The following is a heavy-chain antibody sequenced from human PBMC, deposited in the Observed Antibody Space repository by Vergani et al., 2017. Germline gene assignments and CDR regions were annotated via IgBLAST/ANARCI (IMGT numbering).Heavy chain of an antibody. Sequence: QVQLVQSGAEVKKPGASVKVSCKVSGYTLTELSMHWVRQAPGKGLEWMGGFDPEDGETIYAQKFQGRVTMTEDTSTDTAYMGLSSLRSEDTAVYYCATGLIPNHSSDVYYYYYYMDVWGKGTTVTVSS. V-gene: IGHV1-24*01. CDR2: FDPEDGET. J-gene: IGHJ6*03. CDR3: ATGLIPNHSSDVYYYYYYMDV. CDR1: GYTLTELS. D-gene: IGHD3-22*01.